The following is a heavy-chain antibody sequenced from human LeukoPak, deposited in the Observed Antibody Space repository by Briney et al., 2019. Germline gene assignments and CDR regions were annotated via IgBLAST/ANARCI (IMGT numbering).Heavy chain of an antibody. D-gene: IGHD1-26*01. CDR2: INWKGGST. CDR3: AREGSIVGATRSFDI. V-gene: IGHV3-20*04. J-gene: IGHJ3*02. Sequence: GGSLRLSCAASGFTFDDYGMSWVRQAPGKGLEWVSGINWKGGSTGYADSVKGRFTISRDNAKNSLYLQMNSLRADDTALYYCAREGSIVGATRSFDIWGQGTMVTVSS. CDR1: GFTFDDYG.